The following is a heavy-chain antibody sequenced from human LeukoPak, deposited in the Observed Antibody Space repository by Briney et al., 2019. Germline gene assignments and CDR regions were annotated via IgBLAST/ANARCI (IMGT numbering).Heavy chain of an antibody. Sequence: ASVKVSCKVSGYTLTELSMHWVRQAPGKGLEWMGGFDPEDGETIYAQKFQGRVAMTEDTSTETAYMEPSSLRSEDTAVYYCATLTTADAFDIWGQGTMVTVSS. CDR3: ATLTTADAFDI. V-gene: IGHV1-24*01. CDR2: FDPEDGET. J-gene: IGHJ3*02. CDR1: GYTLTELS. D-gene: IGHD1-14*01.